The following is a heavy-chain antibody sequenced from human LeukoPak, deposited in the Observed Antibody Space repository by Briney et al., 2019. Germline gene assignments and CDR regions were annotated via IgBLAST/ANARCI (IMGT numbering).Heavy chain of an antibody. Sequence: RGSLRLSCAASGFTFSSYWMHWVRQAPGKRLVWVSRINSDGSSTSYADSVKGRFTISRDNAKNTLYLQMNSLRAEDTAVYYCARAEDSSGYYYYWGQGTLVTVSS. J-gene: IGHJ4*02. CDR2: INSDGSST. CDR3: ARAEDSSGYYYY. D-gene: IGHD3-22*01. V-gene: IGHV3-74*01. CDR1: GFTFSSYW.